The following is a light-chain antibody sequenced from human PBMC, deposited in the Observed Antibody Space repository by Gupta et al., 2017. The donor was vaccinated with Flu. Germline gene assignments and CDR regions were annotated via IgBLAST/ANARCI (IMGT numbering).Light chain of an antibody. CDR1: SCNY. Sequence: SCNYLAWYQQKPGQTPRLLIHGASSRATGIPDRFSGSGSWTDFTLTISRLEPEDFAVYYCQQYGRLRPWTFGQGTKVDIK. V-gene: IGKV3-20*01. CDR3: QQYGRLRPWT. J-gene: IGKJ1*01. CDR2: GAS.